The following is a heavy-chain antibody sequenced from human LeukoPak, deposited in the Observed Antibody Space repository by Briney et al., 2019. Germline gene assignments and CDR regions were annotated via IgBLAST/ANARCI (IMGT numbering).Heavy chain of an antibody. V-gene: IGHV3-23*01. CDR1: GFTFSSYA. CDR2: ITGSGAST. D-gene: IGHD4-11*01. J-gene: IGHJ4*02. CDR3: AKEGGNTVSATKHFDS. Sequence: GGSLRLSCAGTGFTFSSYAMTWVRQAPGKGLERVSGITGSGASTYYADSVKGRFTISRDNSKNTVYLQMNGLRVEDTAVYHCAKEGGNTVSATKHFDSWGQGTLVTVSS.